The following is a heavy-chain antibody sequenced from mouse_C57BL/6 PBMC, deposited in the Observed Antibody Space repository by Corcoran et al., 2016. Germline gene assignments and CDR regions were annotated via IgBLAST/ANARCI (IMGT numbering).Heavy chain of an antibody. D-gene: IGHD2-4*01. V-gene: IGHV1-26*01. CDR1: GYTFTDYY. CDR3: ATYYDFLYDAMDY. CDR2: INPNNGGT. J-gene: IGHJ4*01. Sequence: EVQLQQSGPELVKPGASVKISCKASGYTFTDYYMNWVKQSHGKSLEWIGDINPNNGGTSYNQKFKGKATLTVDKSSSTAYMELRSLTSEDSAVYYCATYYDFLYDAMDYWGQGTSVTVSS.